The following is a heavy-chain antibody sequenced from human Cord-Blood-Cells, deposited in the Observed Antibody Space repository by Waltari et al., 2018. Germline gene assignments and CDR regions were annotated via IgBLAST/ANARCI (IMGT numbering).Heavy chain of an antibody. V-gene: IGHV3-15*01. J-gene: IGHJ4*02. Sequence: EVQLVESGGGLVKPGGSLRLSCAASGFTFSNAWMSWVRQAPGKGLEWVGRSKSKTDGGTTDYAAPVKGRFTISRDDSKNTLYLQMNSLKTEDTAVYYCTTGMEGPIDYWGQGTLVTVSS. CDR3: TTGMEGPIDY. CDR2: SKSKTDGGTT. CDR1: GFTFSNAW. D-gene: IGHD3-3*01.